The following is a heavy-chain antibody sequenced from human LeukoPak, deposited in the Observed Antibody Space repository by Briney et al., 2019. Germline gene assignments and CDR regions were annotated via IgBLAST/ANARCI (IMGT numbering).Heavy chain of an antibody. CDR1: GDTFSSYA. V-gene: IGHV1-69*04. D-gene: IGHD1-26*01. Sequence: ASVKVSCKASGDTFSSYAISWARQAPGQGLEWMGRIIPILGIANYAQKFQGRVTITADKSTSTAYMELSSLRSEDTAVYYCARANVGLDYWGQGTLVTVSS. CDR2: IIPILGIA. CDR3: ARANVGLDY. J-gene: IGHJ4*02.